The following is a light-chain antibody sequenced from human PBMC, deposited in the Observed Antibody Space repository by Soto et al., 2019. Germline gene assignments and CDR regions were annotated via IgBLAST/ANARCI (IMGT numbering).Light chain of an antibody. J-gene: IGKJ1*01. Sequence: EIVLTQSPGTLSLSPGERATLSCRASPSVSSSYLAWSQQKPGQAPRLLIYAASGRATGIPDRLSGSGSGTYYTFTISRLELVVFAEDNWQKYRRSPPHITFGHRTKVDIK. CDR3: QKYRRSPPHIT. CDR1: PSVSSSY. CDR2: AAS. V-gene: IGKV3-20*01.